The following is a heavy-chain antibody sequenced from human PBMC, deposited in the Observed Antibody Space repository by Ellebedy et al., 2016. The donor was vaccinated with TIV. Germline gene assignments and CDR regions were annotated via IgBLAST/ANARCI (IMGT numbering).Heavy chain of an antibody. Sequence: MPSETLSLTCTVTGGSISSYYWSWSRQPPGKGVEGIGYIQYRGSTKNNPALKSRVNISVDTSKNQFSLKLSSATAADTAVYYCARGLLFYDFWSGYYKGAGDYYYGMDVWGQGTTVTVSS. CDR3: ARGLLFYDFWSGYYKGAGDYYYGMDV. V-gene: IGHV4-59*01. CDR1: GGSISSYY. J-gene: IGHJ6*02. D-gene: IGHD3-3*01. CDR2: IQYRGST.